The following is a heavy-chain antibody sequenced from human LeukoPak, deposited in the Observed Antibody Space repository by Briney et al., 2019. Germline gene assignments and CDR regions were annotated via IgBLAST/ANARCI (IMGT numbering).Heavy chain of an antibody. V-gene: IGHV4-34*01. J-gene: IGHJ6*04. CDR1: GGSFSGYY. Sequence: SETLSLTCAVYGGSFSGYYWSWIRQPPGKGLEWIGEINHSGSTNYNPSLKSRVTIPVDTSKNQFSLKLSSVTAADTAVYYCARGPEGGMDVWGKGTTVTVSS. CDR3: ARGPEGGMDV. CDR2: INHSGST.